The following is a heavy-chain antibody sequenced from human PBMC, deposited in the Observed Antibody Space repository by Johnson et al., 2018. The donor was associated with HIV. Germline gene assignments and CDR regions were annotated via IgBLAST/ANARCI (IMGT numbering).Heavy chain of an antibody. D-gene: IGHD6-6*01. CDR1: GFTFSSYG. Sequence: QVQLVESGGGVVQPGRSLRLSCAASGFTFSSYGMHWVRQAPGKGLEWVAVISYDGSNKYYVDSVKGRFTISRDKSKNTLYLQMNSLRAEDTAVYYCASGVTARAPLLIWGQGTMVTVSS. V-gene: IGHV3-30*03. CDR3: ASGVTARAPLLI. J-gene: IGHJ3*02. CDR2: ISYDGSNK.